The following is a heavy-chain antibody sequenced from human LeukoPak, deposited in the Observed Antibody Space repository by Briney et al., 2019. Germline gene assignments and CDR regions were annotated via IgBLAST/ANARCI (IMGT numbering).Heavy chain of an antibody. V-gene: IGHV3-23*01. CDR2: ISGGGGST. CDR3: ARDLYNYAY. Sequence: GGSLRLSCAASGFIFSSYAMSWVRQAPGKGLEWVSAISGGGGSTYYSDSVKGRFTISRDNSKNTLCLQMNSLRAEDTAVYYCARDLYNYAYWGQGTLVTVSS. J-gene: IGHJ4*02. CDR1: GFIFSSYA. D-gene: IGHD5-18*01.